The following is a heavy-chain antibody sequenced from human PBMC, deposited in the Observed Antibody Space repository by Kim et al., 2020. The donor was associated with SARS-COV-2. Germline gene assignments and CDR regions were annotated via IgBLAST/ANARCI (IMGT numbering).Heavy chain of an antibody. Sequence: WMGIIDPSVRRTRYAQKFQGRVTMTRDTSTSTVYMELSSLRSEDTAVYYCAREANIVVVPAAPLDYWGQGTLVTVSS. CDR3: AREANIVVVPAAPLDY. D-gene: IGHD2-2*01. J-gene: IGHJ4*02. V-gene: IGHV1-46*01. CDR2: IDPSVRRT.